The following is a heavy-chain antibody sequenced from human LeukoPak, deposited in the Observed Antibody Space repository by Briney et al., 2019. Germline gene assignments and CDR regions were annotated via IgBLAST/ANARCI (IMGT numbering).Heavy chain of an antibody. V-gene: IGHV3-74*01. Sequence: GGSLRLSCAASGLTFSIYYMHWVRQAPGKGPVWVSRISSDGSSTSYADSVKGRFTISRDNAKNTLYLQMNSLRAEDTAVYYCVNLGHCTTSSCLPWGQGTLVTVSS. CDR1: GLTFSIYY. J-gene: IGHJ4*02. D-gene: IGHD2-2*01. CDR2: ISSDGSST. CDR3: VNLGHCTTSSCLP.